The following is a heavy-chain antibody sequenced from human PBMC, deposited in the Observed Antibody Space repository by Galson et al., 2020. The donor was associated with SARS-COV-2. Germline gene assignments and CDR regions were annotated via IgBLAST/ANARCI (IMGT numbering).Heavy chain of an antibody. V-gene: IGHV3-23*01. J-gene: IGHJ5*02. Sequence: GSLRLSCAASGFTFSDYTMAWVRQTPEKGLEWVSTISGGNDNIYYADSVRGRFTISRDNSKNTVYLQMNSLGAEDTALYYCARTTDWFDPWGQGTLVTVSS. CDR3: ARTTDWFDP. CDR2: ISGGNDNI. CDR1: GFTFSDYT.